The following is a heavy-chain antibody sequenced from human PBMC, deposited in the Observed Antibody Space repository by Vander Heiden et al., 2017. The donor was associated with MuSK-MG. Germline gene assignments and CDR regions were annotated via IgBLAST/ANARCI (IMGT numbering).Heavy chain of an antibody. J-gene: IGHJ4*02. CDR2: INPGDSTT. CDR3: ARLGELSGWGGDY. D-gene: IGHD3-16*01. Sequence: SGYTFTTYWIVWVRQMPGKGPEWMGIINPGDSTTRYSPAFQGQVTISVDQSINTAYLKFSSLKTSDTAIYYCARLGELSGWGGDYWGQGSQVTVSS. CDR1: GYTFTTYW. V-gene: IGHV5-51*01.